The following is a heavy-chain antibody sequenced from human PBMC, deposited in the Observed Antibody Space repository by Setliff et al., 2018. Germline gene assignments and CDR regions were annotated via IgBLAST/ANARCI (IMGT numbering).Heavy chain of an antibody. J-gene: IGHJ4*02. Sequence: SVKVSCKASGGTFSSYAISWARQAPGQGLEWMGGIIPIFGTANYAQKFQGRVTITADESTSTAYMELSSLRSGDTAVYYCARVQQLGTFDYWGQGTLVTVSS. V-gene: IGHV1-69*13. D-gene: IGHD6-13*01. CDR3: ARVQQLGTFDY. CDR1: GGTFSSYA. CDR2: IIPIFGTA.